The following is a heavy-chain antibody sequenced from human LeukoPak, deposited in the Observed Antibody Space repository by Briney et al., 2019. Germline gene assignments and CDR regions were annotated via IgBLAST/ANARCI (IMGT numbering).Heavy chain of an antibody. CDR2: TYYRSKWYN. CDR3: ARHPSDMKTFDI. Sequence: SQTLSLTCAISGDSVSSSSATWNWIRQSPSRGLEWLGRTYYRSKWYNDYAVSVKSRISINPDTSKNQFSLQLNSVTPEDTAVYFCARHPSDMKTFDIWGQGTMVTVSS. CDR1: GDSVSSSSAT. V-gene: IGHV6-1*01. J-gene: IGHJ3*02. D-gene: IGHD2-15*01.